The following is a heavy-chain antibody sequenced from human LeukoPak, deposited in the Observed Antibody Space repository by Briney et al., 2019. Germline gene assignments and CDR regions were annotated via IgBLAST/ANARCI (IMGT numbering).Heavy chain of an antibody. Sequence: GGSLRLSCAASGFTFSGYGMHGVRQAPGKGLEWVAVISYDGSNKYYADSVKGRFTISRDNSKNTLYLQMNSLRAEDTAVYYCAKGSEPKTFDYWGQGTLVTVSS. CDR2: ISYDGSNK. CDR3: AKGSEPKTFDY. V-gene: IGHV3-30*18. J-gene: IGHJ4*02. CDR1: GFTFSGYG.